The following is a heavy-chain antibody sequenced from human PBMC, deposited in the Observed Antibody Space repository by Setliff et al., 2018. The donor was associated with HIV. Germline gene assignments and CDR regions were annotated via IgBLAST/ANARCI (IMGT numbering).Heavy chain of an antibody. CDR3: AGEFLEWLTPGYYFDY. V-gene: IGHV4-38-2*01. J-gene: IGHJ4*02. CDR1: GYSISSGYY. D-gene: IGHD3-3*01. Sequence: SETLSLTCAVSGYSISSGYYWGWIRQPPGKGLEWIGSIYHSGSTYYNPSLKSRVAISVDTSKNQFSLKLSSVTAADTAVYYCAGEFLEWLTPGYYFDYWGQGTLVTVSS. CDR2: IYHSGST.